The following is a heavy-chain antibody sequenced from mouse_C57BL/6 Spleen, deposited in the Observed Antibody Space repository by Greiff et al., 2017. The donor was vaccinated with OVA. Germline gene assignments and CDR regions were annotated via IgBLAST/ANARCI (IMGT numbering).Heavy chain of an antibody. CDR1: GYSITSGYY. CDR3: ARNPSITTVVEGYFDV. Sequence: EVQVVESGPGLVKPSQSLSLTCSVTGYSITSGYYWNWIRQFPGNKLEWMGYISYDGSNNYNPSLKNRISITRDTSKNQFFLKLNSVTTEDTATYYCARNPSITTVVEGYFDVWGTGTTVTVSS. D-gene: IGHD1-1*01. J-gene: IGHJ1*03. V-gene: IGHV3-6*01. CDR2: ISYDGSN.